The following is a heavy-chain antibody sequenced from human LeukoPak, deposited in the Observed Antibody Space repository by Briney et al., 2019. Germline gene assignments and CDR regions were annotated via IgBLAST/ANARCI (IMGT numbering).Heavy chain of an antibody. CDR1: GYTFTSYG. D-gene: IGHD1-26*01. J-gene: IGHJ6*02. CDR2: ISAYNGNT. Sequence: ASVKVSCKASGYTFTSYGISWVRQAPGQGLEWMGWISAYNGNTNYAQKLQGRVTMTTDTTTSTAYMELRSLRSDDTAVYYCARDSRGSYGHYYYGMDVWGQGTTVTVSS. V-gene: IGHV1-18*01. CDR3: ARDSRGSYGHYYYGMDV.